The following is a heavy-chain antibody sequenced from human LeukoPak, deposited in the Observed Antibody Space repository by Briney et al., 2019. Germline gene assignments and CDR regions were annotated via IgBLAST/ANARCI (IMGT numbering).Heavy chain of an antibody. V-gene: IGHV1-18*01. CDR3: AKDYNYIIDY. D-gene: IGHD5-24*01. CDR1: GYTFRSSG. J-gene: IGHJ4*02. Sequence: ASVKVSCKASGYTFRSSGISWVRQAPGQGLEWMGWISAVNGDISYAQNFQGRVTMTTDTSTSTAYMELRSLTSDDTAVYYCAKDYNYIIDYWGQGTLVTVSS. CDR2: ISAVNGDI.